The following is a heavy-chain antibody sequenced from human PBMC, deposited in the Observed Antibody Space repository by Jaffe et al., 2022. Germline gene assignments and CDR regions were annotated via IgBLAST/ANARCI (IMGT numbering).Heavy chain of an antibody. V-gene: IGHV1-18*01. J-gene: IGHJ4*02. CDR3: ARAKTRGRQFEY. CDR2: VSAYNGDT. Sequence: QVHLVQSGGEMKTPGASVKVSCRASGYTFINYGVSWVRQAPGQGLEWVGWVSAYNGDTNYARRFHDRVVLTRDTSTGTVYMELRNLRNDDTAIYYCARAKTRGRQFEYWGQGTMVTVSS. D-gene: IGHD3-10*01. CDR1: GYTFINYG.